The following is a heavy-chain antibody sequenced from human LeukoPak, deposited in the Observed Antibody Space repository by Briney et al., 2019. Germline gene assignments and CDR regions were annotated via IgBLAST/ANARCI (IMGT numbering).Heavy chain of an antibody. CDR2: INTDGSST. CDR1: GFTFSSYW. V-gene: IGHV3-74*01. CDR3: ATTGLLGDIP. J-gene: IGHJ5*02. D-gene: IGHD3-10*01. Sequence: TGGSLRLSCVASGFTFSSYWMHWVRQAPGKGLVWVSRINTDGSSTNYADSVKGRFTISRDNAKKSVYLQMNSLRAEDTAVYYCATTGLLGDIPWGQGTLVTVSS.